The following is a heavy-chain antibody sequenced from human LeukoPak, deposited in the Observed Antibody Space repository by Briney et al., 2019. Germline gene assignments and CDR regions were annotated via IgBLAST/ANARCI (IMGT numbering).Heavy chain of an antibody. J-gene: IGHJ6*03. V-gene: IGHV3-21*01. Sequence: PGGSLRLSCAASGFTFSSYNMNWVRQAPGKGREWVSSITSGISYIYYGDSVKGRFNTSRDNAKTSLYLQMTSPRAEDTAVYYCARDPYSGSYGNYYYYFMDVWGKGTTVTISS. D-gene: IGHD1-26*01. CDR3: ARDPYSGSYGNYYYYFMDV. CDR1: GFTFSSYN. CDR2: ITSGISYI.